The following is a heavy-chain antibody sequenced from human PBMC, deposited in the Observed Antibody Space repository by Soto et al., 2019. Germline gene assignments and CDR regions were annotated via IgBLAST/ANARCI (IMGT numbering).Heavy chain of an antibody. D-gene: IGHD6-25*01. CDR2: VYGGDSDR. CDR1: GYTFTSYL. V-gene: IGHV5-51*01. Sequence: PGESLKISCKGSGYTFTSYLIALVRQKPGKGLEWLGAVYGGDSDRRHNPTFQGQITMSVDKSSNTAYLQWSRLNASDTAMYYCARGGNYLEYWGQGVLVTVSS. J-gene: IGHJ4*02. CDR3: ARGGNYLEY.